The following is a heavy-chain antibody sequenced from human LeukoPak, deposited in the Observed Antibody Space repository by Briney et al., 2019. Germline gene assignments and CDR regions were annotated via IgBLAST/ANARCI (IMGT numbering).Heavy chain of an antibody. CDR1: GGSITSYY. J-gene: IGHJ4*02. D-gene: IGHD3-16*01. Sequence: PSETLSLTCTVSGGSITSYYWSWIRQPPGKGLEWIGYIYYSGSTNYNPSLKSRVTISVDTSKNQFSLKLSSVTAADTAVCYCAIRSPRLYFDYWGQGTLVTVSS. CDR3: AIRSPRLYFDY. CDR2: IYYSGST. V-gene: IGHV4-59*01.